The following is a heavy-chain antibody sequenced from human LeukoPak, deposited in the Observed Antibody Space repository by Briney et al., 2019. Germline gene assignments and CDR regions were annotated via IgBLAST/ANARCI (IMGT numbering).Heavy chain of an antibody. D-gene: IGHD6-13*01. CDR3: ARVRYSSSWYYFDY. V-gene: IGHV1-8*01. CDR1: GYTFTSYD. CDR2: MNPNSGNT. Sequence: ASVKVSCKASGYTFTSYDINWVRQATGQGLEWMGWMNPNSGNTGYAQKFQGRVTITRNTSISTVYMELSSLRSEDTAVYYCARVRYSSSWYYFDYWGQGTLVTVSS. J-gene: IGHJ4*02.